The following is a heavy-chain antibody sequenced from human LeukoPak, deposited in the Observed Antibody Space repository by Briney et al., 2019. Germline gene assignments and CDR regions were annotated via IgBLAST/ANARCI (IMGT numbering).Heavy chain of an antibody. CDR1: GFTFSSYG. CDR2: ISYDGSDK. Sequence: GGSLRLSCAASGFTFSSYGMHWVRQAPGKGLEWVAVISYDGSDKYSADSVKGRFTISRDNSKDTLYLKMNSLRAEETAVYYCAKNAHYQGYSYGGIDYWGQGTLVTVSS. CDR3: AKNAHYQGYSYGGIDY. J-gene: IGHJ4*02. D-gene: IGHD5-18*01. V-gene: IGHV3-30*18.